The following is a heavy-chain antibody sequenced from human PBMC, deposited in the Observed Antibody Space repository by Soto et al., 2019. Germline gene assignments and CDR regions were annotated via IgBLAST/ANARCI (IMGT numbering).Heavy chain of an antibody. D-gene: IGHD6-19*01. CDR2: IIPILGIA. V-gene: IGHV1-69*02. Sequence: SVKVSCKASGGTFSSYTISWVRQAPGQGLEWMGRIIPILGIANYAQKFQGRVTITADKSTSTAYMELSSLRSEDTAVYYCARAEQIAVAHFDYWGQGTLVTVSS. CDR3: ARAEQIAVAHFDY. CDR1: GGTFSSYT. J-gene: IGHJ4*02.